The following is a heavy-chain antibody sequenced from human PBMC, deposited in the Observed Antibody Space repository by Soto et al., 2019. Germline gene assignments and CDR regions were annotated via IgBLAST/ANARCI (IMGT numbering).Heavy chain of an antibody. Sequence: QVQLVQSGTEVKKPGSSVKVSCKASGDTFSFYTINWVRQAPGLGLEWVGRIHPIDSMANYAQKFQGRVSMAADKTTSMDYMELGSLRCDERAMYFCAAIYGAGGRGFDFWGEGAL. CDR1: GDTFSFYT. CDR3: AAIYGAGGRGFDF. V-gene: IGHV1-69*02. D-gene: IGHD3-10*01. CDR2: IHPIDSMA. J-gene: IGHJ4*02.